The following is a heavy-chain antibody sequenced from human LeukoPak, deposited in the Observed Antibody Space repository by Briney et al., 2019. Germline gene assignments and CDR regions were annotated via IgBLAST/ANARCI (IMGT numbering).Heavy chain of an antibody. CDR1: GGSFSGYY. J-gene: IGHJ4*02. V-gene: IGHV4-34*01. Sequence: SETLSLTCAVYGGSFSGYYWSWIRQPPGKGREWIGEINHSGSTNYNPSLKGRVTISVDTSKNQFSLKLSSVTAADTAVYYCARGRRWLQFGATFDYWGQGTLVTVSS. CDR3: ARGRRWLQFGATFDY. D-gene: IGHD5-24*01. CDR2: INHSGST.